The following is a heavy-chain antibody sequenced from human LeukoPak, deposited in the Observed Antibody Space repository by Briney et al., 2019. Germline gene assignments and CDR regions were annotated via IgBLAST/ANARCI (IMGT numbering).Heavy chain of an antibody. Sequence: GGSLRLSCAASGFTFDDYGMSWVRQAPGKGLEWVSGINWNGGSTGYADSVKGRFTISRDNAKNSLYLQMSSLRAEDTALYYCARDPQQLRGFDYWGQGTLVTVSS. CDR2: INWNGGST. J-gene: IGHJ4*02. CDR1: GFTFDDYG. CDR3: ARDPQQLRGFDY. V-gene: IGHV3-20*04. D-gene: IGHD6-13*01.